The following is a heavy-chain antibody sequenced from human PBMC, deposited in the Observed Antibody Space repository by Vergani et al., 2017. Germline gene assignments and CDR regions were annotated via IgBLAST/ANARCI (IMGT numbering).Heavy chain of an antibody. CDR2: IGNGGDSA. CDR3: ARTFGSTGSGGFDI. Sequence: EVQLLESGGGLVQPGGSLRLSCAASGFTFSSYAMRWVRQAPGKGLDWVSAIGNGGDSAFYRDSVKGRFTISRDNSKNTLYLQVNSLRAEDTAVYFCARTFGSTGSGGFDIWGQGTMVTVSS. D-gene: IGHD1-26*01. J-gene: IGHJ3*02. V-gene: IGHV3-23*01. CDR1: GFTFSSYA.